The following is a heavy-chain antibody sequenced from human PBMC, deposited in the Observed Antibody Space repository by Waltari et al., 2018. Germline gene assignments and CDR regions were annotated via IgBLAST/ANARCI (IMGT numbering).Heavy chain of an antibody. CDR1: GYTFTAYF. J-gene: IGHJ3*02. V-gene: IGHV1-2*02. D-gene: IGHD3-16*01. Sequence: QVQVEQSGAAVKKPGASVTVTGQTSGYTFTAYFIPWVRPASGQGLESMGWINPNNGDANYAQKCQGRVTMTRDTSISTAYMEFSGLTSDDTAVYYCATGGAFNIWGQGTMVTVSS. CDR2: INPNNGDA. CDR3: ATGGAFNI.